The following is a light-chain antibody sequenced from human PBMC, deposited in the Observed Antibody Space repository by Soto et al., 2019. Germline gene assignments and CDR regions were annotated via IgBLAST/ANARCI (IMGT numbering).Light chain of an antibody. V-gene: IGLV1-51*01. J-gene: IGLJ2*01. CDR2: DND. CDR1: SSNIGNNY. CDR3: GTWDSSLSAVV. Sequence: QSVLTQPPSVSAAPGQKVTISCSGSSSNIGNNYVSWYQQLPGTAPKLLIYDNDQRPLGIPDRFSGSTSGTSATLGITGLPTGDEAHYYCGTWDSSLSAVVFGGGTQLTVL.